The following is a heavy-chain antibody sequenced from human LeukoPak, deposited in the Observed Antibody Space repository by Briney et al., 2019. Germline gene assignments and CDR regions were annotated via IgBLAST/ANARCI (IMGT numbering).Heavy chain of an antibody. CDR1: GFTFTSYG. J-gene: IGHJ4*02. V-gene: IGHV7-4-1*02. CDR2: INTNTGNP. Sequence: ASVKVSCKASGFTFTSYGISWVRQAPGQGLEWMGWINTNTGNPTYAQGFTGRFVFSLDTSVSTAYLQISSLKAEDTAVYYCARGDSSGWQRDFDYWGQGTLVTVSS. D-gene: IGHD6-19*01. CDR3: ARGDSSGWQRDFDY.